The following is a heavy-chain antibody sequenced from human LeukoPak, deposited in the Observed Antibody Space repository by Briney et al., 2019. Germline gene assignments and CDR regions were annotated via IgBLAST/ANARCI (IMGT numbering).Heavy chain of an antibody. CDR1: GFTFSSYG. D-gene: IGHD3-10*01. V-gene: IGHV3-23*01. CDR3: AKVENTHITMVRGVIIPDWDYYYYYMDV. CDR2: ISGSGGST. Sequence: PGGSLRLSCAASGFTFSSYGMSWVRQAPGKGLEWVSAISGSGGSTYYADSVKGRFTISRDNSKNTLYLQMNSLRTEDTAVYYCAKVENTHITMVRGVIIPDWDYYYYYMDVWGKGTTVTISS. J-gene: IGHJ6*03.